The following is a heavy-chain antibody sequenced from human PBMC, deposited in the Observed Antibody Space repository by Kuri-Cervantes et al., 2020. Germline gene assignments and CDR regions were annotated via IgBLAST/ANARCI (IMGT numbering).Heavy chain of an antibody. CDR2: IYSCGST. J-gene: IGHJ6*02. D-gene: IGHD2-21*01. V-gene: IGHV3-53*01. CDR1: GFTVSSNY. CDR3: ARGVRVVVATNYYYGLDV. Sequence: ETLSLTCAASGFTVSSNYMSWVRQAPGKGLEWVSVIYSCGSTYYADSVKGRFTISRDNSKNTLYLQMNSLRVEDTAIFYCARGVRVVVATNYYYGLDVWGQGTTVTVSS.